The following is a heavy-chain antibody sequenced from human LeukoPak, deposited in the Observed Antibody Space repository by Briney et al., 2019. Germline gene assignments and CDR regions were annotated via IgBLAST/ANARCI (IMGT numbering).Heavy chain of an antibody. Sequence: EASVKVSCKASGYTFTSYYMHWVRQAPGQGLEWMGIINPSGGSTSYAQKFQGRVTMTRDTSTSTVYMELSSLRSEDTAVYYCARDPMPGSSGYLFDYWGQGTLVTVSS. CDR2: INPSGGST. J-gene: IGHJ4*02. V-gene: IGHV1-46*01. CDR3: ARDPMPGSSGYLFDY. CDR1: GYTFTSYY. D-gene: IGHD3-22*01.